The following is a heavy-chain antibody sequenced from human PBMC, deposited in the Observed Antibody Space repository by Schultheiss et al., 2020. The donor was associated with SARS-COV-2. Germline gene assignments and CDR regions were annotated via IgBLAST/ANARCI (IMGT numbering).Heavy chain of an antibody. CDR1: GYTFTSYD. CDR3: ARGVVVVVAATRENWFDP. Sequence: ASVKVSCKASGYTFTSYDINWVRQATGQGLEWMGWINAGNGNTKYSQKFQGRVTMTTDTSTSTVYMELSSLRSEDTAVYYCARGVVVVVAATRENWFDPWGQGTLVTVSS. CDR2: INAGNGNT. V-gene: IGHV1-18*01. J-gene: IGHJ5*02. D-gene: IGHD2-15*01.